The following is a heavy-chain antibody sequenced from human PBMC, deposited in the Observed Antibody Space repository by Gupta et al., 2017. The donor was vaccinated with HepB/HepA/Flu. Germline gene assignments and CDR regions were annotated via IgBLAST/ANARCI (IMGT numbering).Heavy chain of an antibody. CDR1: GFTFSTYG. V-gene: IGHV3-48*02. CDR2: ISTSSNTI. Sequence: EVQLVESGGGLVQPGGSLRLSCAASGFTFSTYGMNWVRQAPGKGLEWVSYISTSSNTIYYADSVKGRFTISRDNAKNSLYLQMNSLRDEDTAEYYCARHVTGWFDPWGQGTLVTVSS. J-gene: IGHJ5*02. D-gene: IGHD2/OR15-2a*01. CDR3: ARHVTGWFDP.